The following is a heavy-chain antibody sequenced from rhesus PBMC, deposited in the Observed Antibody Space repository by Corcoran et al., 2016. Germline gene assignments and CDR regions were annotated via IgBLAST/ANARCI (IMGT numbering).Heavy chain of an antibody. V-gene: IGHV4-169*01. CDR1: GGSLRSSY. J-gene: IGHJ3*01. CDR3: VRSGVGGAFDF. CDR2: IYGSGSST. Sequence: QLQLQESGPGLVKPSETLSVTCAVSGGSLRSSYWRWIRQAPGKGLGGFGYIYGSGSSTNYNPSLKSRVTLSVDTSKNQFSLKLSSVTAADTAVYYCVRSGVGGAFDFWGQGLRVTVSS. D-gene: IGHD2-21*01.